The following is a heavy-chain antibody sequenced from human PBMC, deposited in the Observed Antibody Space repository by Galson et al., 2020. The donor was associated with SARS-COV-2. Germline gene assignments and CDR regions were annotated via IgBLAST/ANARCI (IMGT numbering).Heavy chain of an antibody. D-gene: IGHD2-8*01. Sequence: GESLKISCKGSGYSFNSYWIGWVRQMPGKGLEWMGIIYPGDSDTRYRPSFQGQVTISADKSISTAYLQWSSLKASDTAMYYCARLGVWADYDYGLDVWGQGTTVTVSS. CDR1: GYSFNSYW. V-gene: IGHV5-51*01. J-gene: IGHJ6*02. CDR3: ARLGVWADYDYGLDV. CDR2: IYPGDSDT.